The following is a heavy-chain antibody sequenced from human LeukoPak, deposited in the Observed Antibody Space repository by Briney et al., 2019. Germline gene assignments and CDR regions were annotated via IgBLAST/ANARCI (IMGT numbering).Heavy chain of an antibody. CDR2: IKDDGSLK. Sequence: PGGSLRLSCVGSGLIFSGIEMNWVRQAPGKGLEWVSYIKDDGSLKTYADSVKGRFTISRDNAKNSLYLQMNSLRGEDTATYYCARRFRDWGRGILVTVSA. D-gene: IGHD5-24*01. J-gene: IGHJ4*02. CDR3: ARRFRD. CDR1: GLIFSGIE. V-gene: IGHV3-48*03.